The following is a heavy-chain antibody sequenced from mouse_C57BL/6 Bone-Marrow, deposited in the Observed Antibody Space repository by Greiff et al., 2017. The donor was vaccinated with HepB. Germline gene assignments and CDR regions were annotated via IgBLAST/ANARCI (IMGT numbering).Heavy chain of an antibody. CDR3: ARESIYDGYLWYFDV. V-gene: IGHV7-1*01. J-gene: IGHJ1*03. CDR2: SRNKANDYTT. D-gene: IGHD2-3*01. CDR1: GFTFSDFY. Sequence: EVQGVESGGGLVQSGRSLRLSCATSGFTFSDFYMEWVRQAPGKGLEWIAASRNKANDYTTEYSASVKGRFIVSRDTSQSLLYLQMNALRAEDTAIYYCARESIYDGYLWYFDVWGTGTTVTVSS.